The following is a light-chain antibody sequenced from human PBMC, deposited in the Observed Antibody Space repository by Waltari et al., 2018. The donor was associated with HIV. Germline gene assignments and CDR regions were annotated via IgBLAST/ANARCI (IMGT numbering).Light chain of an antibody. Sequence: QSVLTHPPSVSGAPGQRVTISCTGSSSNTGSGYHVHCYQHLPGTSPKIPIYGNSNRPSGIPDRCSASKSGTSASLAITGLKAEDEADYYCQSYDRRLSGYVFGTGTKVTVL. CDR2: GNS. CDR3: QSYDRRLSGYV. CDR1: SSNTGSGYH. J-gene: IGLJ1*01. V-gene: IGLV1-40*01.